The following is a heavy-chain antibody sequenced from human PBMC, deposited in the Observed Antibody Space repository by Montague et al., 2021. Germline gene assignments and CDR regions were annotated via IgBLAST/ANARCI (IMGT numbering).Heavy chain of an antibody. V-gene: IGHV3-23*01. D-gene: IGHD1-26*01. CDR3: AKGPYDDGSYLLHFES. Sequence: SLRLSCAASGFSFNYYAMAWVRQAPGKGLEWVSAISGGGGNTYYADSVKGRFTISRDGSESTVFLQMNSLRVEDSAVYYCAKGPYDDGSYLLHFESWGQGTLVTVSS. CDR1: GFSFNYYA. CDR2: ISGGGGNT. J-gene: IGHJ4*02.